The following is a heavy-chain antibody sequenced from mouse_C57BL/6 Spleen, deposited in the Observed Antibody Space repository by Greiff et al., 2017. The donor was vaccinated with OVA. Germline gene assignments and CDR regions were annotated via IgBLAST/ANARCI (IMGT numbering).Heavy chain of an antibody. CDR1: GYSFTDYY. CDR3: ARDEDLGYFGD. J-gene: IGHJ1*03. D-gene: IGHD4-1*01. Sequence: EVQLQQSGPELVKPGASVKISCKASGYSFTDYYMNWVKQSNGKSLEWIGVINPDYGATSYNEKFKGKATLTADQSSSTAYMQLNSLTSEDAAVYYCARDEDLGYFGDWGTGTTVTVSS. V-gene: IGHV1-39*01. CDR2: INPDYGAT.